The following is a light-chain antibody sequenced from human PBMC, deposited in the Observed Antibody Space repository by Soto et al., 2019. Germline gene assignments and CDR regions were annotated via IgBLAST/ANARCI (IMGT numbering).Light chain of an antibody. CDR2: KAS. J-gene: IGKJ2*01. Sequence: DIQMTQSPSTLSASVGDRVTITCRASQSISNWLAWYQQKPGKAPKLLIYKASSLESGVPSRFSGSGSGTEFTLTISSLRPDDFATYYCQQYNSYSPYTFGQGTKVDTK. CDR1: QSISNW. V-gene: IGKV1-5*03. CDR3: QQYNSYSPYT.